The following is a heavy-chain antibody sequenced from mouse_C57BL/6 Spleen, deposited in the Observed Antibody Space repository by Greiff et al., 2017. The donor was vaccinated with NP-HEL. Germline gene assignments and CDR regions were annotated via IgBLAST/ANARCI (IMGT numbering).Heavy chain of an antibody. CDR3: TILRRAMDY. CDR2: IDPETGGT. V-gene: IGHV1-15*01. D-gene: IGHD2-12*01. J-gene: IGHJ4*01. Sequence: VKLQESGAELVRPGASVTLSCKASGYTFTDYEMHWVKQTPVHGLEWIGAIDPETGGTAYNQKFKGKAILTADKSSSTAYMELRSLTSEDSAVYYCTILRRAMDYWGQGTSVTVSS. CDR1: GYTFTDYE.